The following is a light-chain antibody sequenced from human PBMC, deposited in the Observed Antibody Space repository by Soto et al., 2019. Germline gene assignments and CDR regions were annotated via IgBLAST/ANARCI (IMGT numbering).Light chain of an antibody. J-gene: IGLJ1*01. CDR1: TSDVGGYNY. CDR3: SSYTTSNTRQIV. Sequence: QSVLTQPASVSGSPGQAITISCTGTTSDVGGYNYVSWYQHHPGKAPKLIIYDVTNRPSRVSNPFSGSKSGNTASLTISGLQPEDEADYYCSSYTTSNTRQIVFGTGTKVTVL. V-gene: IGLV2-14*03. CDR2: DVT.